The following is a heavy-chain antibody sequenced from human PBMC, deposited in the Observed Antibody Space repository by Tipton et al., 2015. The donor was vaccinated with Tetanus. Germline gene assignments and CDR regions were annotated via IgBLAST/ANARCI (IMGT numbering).Heavy chain of an antibody. CDR1: GGSISSDGAY. CDR2: ISNSGST. V-gene: IGHV4-31*03. Sequence: LVKPTQTLSLTRTVSGGSISSDGAYWSWIHQHPGEGLEWIGYISNSGSTYYNPSLKSRVTISVDTSQKQISLKVNSVTAADTAVYYCARDRGVRGGYYYYHGMDVWGQGTTVTVSS. J-gene: IGHJ6*02. CDR3: ARDRGVRGGYYYYHGMDV. D-gene: IGHD3-10*01.